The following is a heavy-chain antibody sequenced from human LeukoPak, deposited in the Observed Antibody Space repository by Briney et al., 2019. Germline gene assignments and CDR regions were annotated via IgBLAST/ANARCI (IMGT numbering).Heavy chain of an antibody. CDR1: GGSISSYY. D-gene: IGHD6-13*01. J-gene: IGHJ6*03. CDR2: IYTSGST. CDR3: ARLGAAAGFHYYYYYYMDV. V-gene: IGHV4-4*09. Sequence: SETLSLTCTVSGGSISSYYWSWIRQPPGKGLEWIGYIYTSGSTNYNPSLKSRVTTSVDTSKNQFSLKLSSVTAADTAVYYCARLGAAAGFHYYYYYYMDVWGKGTTVTVSS.